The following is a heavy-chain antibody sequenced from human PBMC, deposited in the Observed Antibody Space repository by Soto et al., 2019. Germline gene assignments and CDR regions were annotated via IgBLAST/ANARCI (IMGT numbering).Heavy chain of an antibody. V-gene: IGHV1-18*04. CDR2: ISAYNGNT. D-gene: IGHD3-22*01. J-gene: IGHJ6*02. CDR3: ARDNYYDSSGYYYAYYYYGMDV. Sequence: GASVKVSCKASGYTFTSYGISWVRQAPGQGLEWMGWISAYNGNTNYAQKLQGRVTMTTDTSTSTACMELRSLRSDDTAVYYCARDNYYDSSGYYYAYYYYGMDVWGQGTTVTVSS. CDR1: GYTFTSYG.